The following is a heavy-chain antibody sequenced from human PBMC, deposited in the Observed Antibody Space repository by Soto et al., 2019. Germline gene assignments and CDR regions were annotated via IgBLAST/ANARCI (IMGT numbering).Heavy chain of an antibody. V-gene: IGHV3-15*01. J-gene: IGHJ5*02. CDR3: TTERVVVVAAIP. Sequence: GGSLRLSCAASGFTFSNAWMSWVRQAPGKGLEWVGRIKSKTDGGTTDYAAPVKGRFTISRDDSKNTLYLQMNSLKTEDTAVYYCTTERVVVVAAIPWGQGTLVTVSS. D-gene: IGHD2-15*01. CDR2: IKSKTDGGTT. CDR1: GFTFSNAW.